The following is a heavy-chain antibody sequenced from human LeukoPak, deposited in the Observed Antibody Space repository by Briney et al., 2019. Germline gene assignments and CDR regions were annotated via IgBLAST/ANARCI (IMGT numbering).Heavy chain of an antibody. V-gene: IGHV4-61*02. Sequence: PSETLSLTCTVSGGSISSGSYCWRWIRQPAGKGLEWIGRFCTSGSTNYNHSLNSRVTISVDSSKNQFSVKLSSVTAACTAVYYCARSAGYSSSWYDFAYGGWFDPWGQGTPVTVSS. J-gene: IGHJ5*02. CDR2: FCTSGST. D-gene: IGHD6-13*01. CDR1: GGSISSGSYC. CDR3: ARSAGYSSSWYDFAYGGWFDP.